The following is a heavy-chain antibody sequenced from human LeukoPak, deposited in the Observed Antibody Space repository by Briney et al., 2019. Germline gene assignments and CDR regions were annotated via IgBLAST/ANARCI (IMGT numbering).Heavy chain of an antibody. CDR1: GFTVSINY. Sequence: GGSLRLSCVGSGFTVSINYMRWVRQAPGKGLEWVSFVDPDGVTSYADSVKGRFTISRDNSKNILYLQLTTLRAEDTAIYYCTKGTFDHWGQGTLVTVSS. CDR2: VDPDGVT. CDR3: TKGTFDH. J-gene: IGHJ3*01. V-gene: IGHV3-53*01.